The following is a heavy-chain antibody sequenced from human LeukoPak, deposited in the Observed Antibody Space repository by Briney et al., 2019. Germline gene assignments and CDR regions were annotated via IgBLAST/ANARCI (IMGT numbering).Heavy chain of an antibody. V-gene: IGHV3-23*01. D-gene: IGHD3-10*01. CDR2: ISSSGGTT. CDR1: GFTFSNYA. Sequence: GGSLRLSCAASGFTFSNYAMNWVRQAPGEGLEWVSAISSSGGTTYYADSVKGRFTVSRDNSKNTLYLQMSSLRAEDTAVYYCATSAEEDYSVAYWGQGTLVTVSS. J-gene: IGHJ4*02. CDR3: ATSAEEDYSVAY.